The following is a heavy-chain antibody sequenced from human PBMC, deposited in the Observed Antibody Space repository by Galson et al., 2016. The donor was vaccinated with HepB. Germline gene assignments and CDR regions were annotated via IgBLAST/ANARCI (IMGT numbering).Heavy chain of an antibody. D-gene: IGHD3-3*01. Sequence: SLRLSCAASGFTFSSYSMHWVRQAPGKGLEWVSSVTGGSNFINYSDSVKGRFTISRDNAKNSLYLQMGSLRVEDTGVYYCAREGSGMTNFGVAFDFWGQGTRLTVSS. V-gene: IGHV3-21*01. CDR2: VTGGSNFI. CDR1: GFTFSSYS. CDR3: AREGSGMTNFGVAFDF. J-gene: IGHJ4*02.